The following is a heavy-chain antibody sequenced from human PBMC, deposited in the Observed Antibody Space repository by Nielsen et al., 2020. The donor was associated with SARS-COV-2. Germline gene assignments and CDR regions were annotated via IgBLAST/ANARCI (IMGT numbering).Heavy chain of an antibody. Sequence: SETLSLTCIVSGCSISTGSHYWSCIRQPPGKGLDWIGYIFYRGNTNYNPSLKSRVTISVDTSKNQFSLKVNSVTAADTAVYYCVRIDMATISVDYWGRGTLVSVSS. CDR3: VRIDMATISVDY. CDR2: IFYRGNT. V-gene: IGHV4-61*01. J-gene: IGHJ4*02. CDR1: GCSISTGSHY. D-gene: IGHD5-24*01.